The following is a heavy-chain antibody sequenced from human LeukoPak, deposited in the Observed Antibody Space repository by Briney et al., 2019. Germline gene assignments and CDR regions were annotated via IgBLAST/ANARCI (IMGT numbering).Heavy chain of an antibody. Sequence: ASVKVSCKASGYTFTGYYIHWVRQAPGQGLEWMGWIDPNSGGTNYAQKFRGRVTMTRDTSISTAYMELSRLRSDDTAVYYCARDRVTMVRGVRSWFDPWGQGTLVTVSS. CDR1: GYTFTGYY. CDR3: ARDRVTMVRGVRSWFDP. J-gene: IGHJ5*02. CDR2: IDPNSGGT. D-gene: IGHD3-10*01. V-gene: IGHV1-2*02.